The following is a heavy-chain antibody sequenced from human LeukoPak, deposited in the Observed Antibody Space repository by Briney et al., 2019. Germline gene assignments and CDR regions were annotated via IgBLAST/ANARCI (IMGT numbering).Heavy chain of an antibody. Sequence: GGSLRLSCTASGFSFSAHWLHWARQLPGKGLVWVSRISPTGSTTSYADSVKGRFTVSRDNAKNTLYLQVNNLRAEDTAVYYCARGPNSNWSGLDFWGQGTLLTVSS. V-gene: IGHV3-74*01. CDR1: GFSFSAHW. J-gene: IGHJ4*02. CDR3: ARGPNSNWSGLDF. D-gene: IGHD6-6*01. CDR2: ISPTGSTT.